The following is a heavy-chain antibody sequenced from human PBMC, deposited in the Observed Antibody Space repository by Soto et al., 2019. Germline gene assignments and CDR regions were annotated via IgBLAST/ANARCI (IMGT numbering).Heavy chain of an antibody. CDR1: GYTFTSYY. CDR2: MNPNSGNT. CDR3: ASTYYDFWSGNYGMDV. V-gene: IGHV1-8*01. Sequence: ASVNVSCKSSGYTFTSYYINWGRQATGQGLEWMGWMNPNSGNTGYAQKFQGRVTMTRNTSISTAYMELSSLRSEDTAVYYCASTYYDFWSGNYGMDVWGQGTTVTVSS. D-gene: IGHD3-3*01. J-gene: IGHJ6*02.